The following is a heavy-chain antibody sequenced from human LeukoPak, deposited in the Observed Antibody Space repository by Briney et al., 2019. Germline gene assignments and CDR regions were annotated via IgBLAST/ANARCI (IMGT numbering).Heavy chain of an antibody. D-gene: IGHD6-13*01. Sequence: PGGSLRLSCATSGFTFKSYAMNWVRQSPGKGLEWVSSISGDSTDIYYADSLMGRSTISRDNSKNTLYLQMNSLRAEDTAVYYCAKDGLSRIAAAVDVGPHFDHWGQGTLVTVSS. CDR2: ISGDSTDI. CDR3: AKDGLSRIAAAVDVGPHFDH. V-gene: IGHV3-23*01. CDR1: GFTFKSYA. J-gene: IGHJ4*02.